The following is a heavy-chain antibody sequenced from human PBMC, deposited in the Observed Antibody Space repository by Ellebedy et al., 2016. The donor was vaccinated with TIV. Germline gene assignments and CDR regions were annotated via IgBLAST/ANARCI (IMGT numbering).Heavy chain of an antibody. CDR1: GYTFTNYY. J-gene: IGHJ4*02. CDR3: AREPPGATSGLDY. V-gene: IGHV1-46*01. CDR2: INTSGGGT. Sequence: ASVKVSCKASGYTFTNYYIHWVRQAPGQGLEWMGMINTSGGGTNRPQKFQGRVTMTRDTSTSTVYMEVTSLRSEDTAMYYCAREPPGATSGLDYWGQGTLVTVSS. D-gene: IGHD1-26*01.